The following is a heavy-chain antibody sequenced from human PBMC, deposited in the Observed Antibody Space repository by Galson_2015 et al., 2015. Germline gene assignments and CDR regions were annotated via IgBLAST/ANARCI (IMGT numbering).Heavy chain of an antibody. CDR3: AREGTTVTTIGYSWFDP. V-gene: IGHV1-69*13. D-gene: IGHD4-17*01. J-gene: IGHJ5*02. CDR2: IIPTFGTA. Sequence: SVKVSCKASGGTFSSYAISWVRQAPGQGLEWMGGIIPTFGTANYAQKFQGRVTITADESTSTAYMELSSLRSEDTAVYYCAREGTTVTTIGYSWFDPWGQGTLVTVSS. CDR1: GGTFSSYA.